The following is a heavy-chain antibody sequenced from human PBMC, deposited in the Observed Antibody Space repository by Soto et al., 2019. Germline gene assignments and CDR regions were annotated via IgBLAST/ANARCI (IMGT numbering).Heavy chain of an antibody. Sequence: GGSLRLSCSASGFTFSSYAMHWVRQAPGKGLEYVSAISSNGGSTYYADSVKGRFTISRDNSKNTLYLQMSILRAEDTALYYCVKGGWDSGYDYYYYGMDVWGQGTTVTVSS. CDR2: ISSNGGST. CDR1: GFTFSSYA. V-gene: IGHV3-64D*08. D-gene: IGHD5-12*01. J-gene: IGHJ6*02. CDR3: VKGGWDSGYDYYYYGMDV.